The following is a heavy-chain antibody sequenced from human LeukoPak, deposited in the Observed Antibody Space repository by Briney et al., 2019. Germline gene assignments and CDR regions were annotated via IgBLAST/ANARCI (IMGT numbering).Heavy chain of an antibody. CDR3: ARESTGTFDY. CDR1: GFTFSSYV. V-gene: IGHV3-30*04. J-gene: IGHJ4*02. Sequence: PGGSLRLSCAASGFTFSSYVMLWVRQAPGKGLEWVAVISYDGSNKYYADSVKGRFTISRDNSKNTVYLQMNSLRADDTAVCYCARESTGTFDYWGQGTLVTVSS. CDR2: ISYDGSNK. D-gene: IGHD3-10*01.